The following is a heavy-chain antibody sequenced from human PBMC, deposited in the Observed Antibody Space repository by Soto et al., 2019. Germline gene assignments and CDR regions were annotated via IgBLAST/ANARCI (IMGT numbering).Heavy chain of an antibody. CDR2: IIPIFDTA. CDR3: ARDRGPSSGYYPYWFDP. CDR1: GGTFSSYA. D-gene: IGHD3-22*01. J-gene: IGHJ5*02. V-gene: IGHV1-69*12. Sequence: QVQLVQSGAEVKKPGSSVKVSCKASGGTFSSYAITWVRQAPGQGLEWMGEIIPIFDTANYAQKFQGRVTITADESTSTAYMELSSLRSEDTAVHYCARDRGPSSGYYPYWFDPWGQGTLVTVSS.